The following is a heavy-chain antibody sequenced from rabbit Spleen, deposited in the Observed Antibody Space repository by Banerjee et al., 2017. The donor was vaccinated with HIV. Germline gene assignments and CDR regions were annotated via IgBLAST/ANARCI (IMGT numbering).Heavy chain of an antibody. J-gene: IGHJ4*01. CDR1: GIDFSSSYW. Sequence: QQQLVESGGGLVKPGASLTLSCTASGIDFSSSYWMCWVRQAPGKGLEWIACIYTGSDVSHYASWAKGRFTISKTSSTTVNLKMTSLTAADTATYFCARRLYGGSCSYSLWGPGTLVTVS. CDR3: ARRLYGGSCSYSL. V-gene: IGHV1S45*01. D-gene: IGHD4-2*01. CDR2: IYTGSDVS.